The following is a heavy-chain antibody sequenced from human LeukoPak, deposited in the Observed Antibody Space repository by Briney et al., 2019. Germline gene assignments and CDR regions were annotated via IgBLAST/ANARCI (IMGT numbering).Heavy chain of an antibody. CDR1: GFTFSSYG. Sequence: PGGSLRLSCAASGFTFSSYGMHWVRQAPGKGLEWVALISYDGSNKYYADSVKGRFTISRDNSKNTLYLQMNSLRAEDTAVYYCVSQLVHGFEYWGQGTLVTVSS. CDR2: ISYDGSNK. J-gene: IGHJ4*02. D-gene: IGHD6-6*01. CDR3: VSQLVHGFEY. V-gene: IGHV3-30*03.